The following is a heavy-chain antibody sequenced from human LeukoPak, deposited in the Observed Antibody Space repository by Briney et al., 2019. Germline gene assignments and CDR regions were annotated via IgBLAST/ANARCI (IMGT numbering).Heavy chain of an antibody. J-gene: IGHJ4*02. CDR2: ISWNSGSI. CDR3: APGPLFDY. Sequence: PGGSLRLSCAASGFTFDDYAMHWVRQAPGKGLEWVSGISWNSGSIGYTDSVKGRFTISRDNAKNSLYLQMNSLRAEDTALYYCAPGPLFDYWGQGTLVTVSS. CDR1: GFTFDDYA. V-gene: IGHV3-9*01.